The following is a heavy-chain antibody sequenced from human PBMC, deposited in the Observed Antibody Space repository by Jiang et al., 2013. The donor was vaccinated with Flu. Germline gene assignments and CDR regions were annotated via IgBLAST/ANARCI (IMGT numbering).Heavy chain of an antibody. Sequence: VQLLESGGGVVQPGRSLRLSCAASGFTFSSYAMHWVRQAPGKGLEWVAVISYDGSNKYYADSVKGRFTISRDNSKNTLYLQMNSLRAEDTAVYYCASSIGLYGSGSYYNYGMDVWGQGTTVT. J-gene: IGHJ6*02. D-gene: IGHD3-10*01. CDR1: GFTFSSYA. V-gene: IGHV3-30*04. CDR3: ASSIGLYGSGSYYNYGMDV. CDR2: ISYDGSNK.